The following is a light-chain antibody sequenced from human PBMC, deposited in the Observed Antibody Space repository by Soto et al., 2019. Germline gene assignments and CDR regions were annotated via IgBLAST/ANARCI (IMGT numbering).Light chain of an antibody. J-gene: IGKJ1*01. CDR2: AAS. Sequence: ETVLTQSPATVSLSPGDRATLPCRASQSVSSNKLAWYQQKPGQAPRLLIYAASSRATGIPDRFSGGGSGTEFTLTISSLQSEDFAVYYCLQYYNWPPWTFGQGTKVDIK. CDR3: LQYYNWPPWT. CDR1: QSVSSN. V-gene: IGKV3D-15*01.